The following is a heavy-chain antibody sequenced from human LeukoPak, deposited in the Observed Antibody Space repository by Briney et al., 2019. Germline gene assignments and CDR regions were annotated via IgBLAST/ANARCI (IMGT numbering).Heavy chain of an antibody. CDR1: GFTFSSYA. CDR3: AKKGPLHDFWTTFDY. J-gene: IGHJ4*02. V-gene: IGHV3-23*01. D-gene: IGHD3-3*01. Sequence: GGSLRLSCAASGFTFSSYAMSWVRQAPGKGLEWVSGISGSGGRNTNYADSVKGRFTISRDNSKDTLYLQMNSLRVEDTAVYYCAKKGPLHDFWTTFDYWGQGTLVTVSS. CDR2: ISGSGGRNT.